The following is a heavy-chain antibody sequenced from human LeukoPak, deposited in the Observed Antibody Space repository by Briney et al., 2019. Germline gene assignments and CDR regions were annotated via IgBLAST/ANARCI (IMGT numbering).Heavy chain of an antibody. D-gene: IGHD6-13*01. CDR2: IYYSGST. CDR3: ARVGGSSWPLNYYYYMDV. V-gene: IGHV4-59*01. Sequence: SETLSLTCTVPGGSISSYYWSWIRQPPGKGLEWIGYIYYSGSTNYNPSLKSRVTISVDTSKNQFSLKLSSVTAADTAVYYCARVGGSSWPLNYYYYMDVWGKGTTVTVS. CDR1: GGSISSYY. J-gene: IGHJ6*03.